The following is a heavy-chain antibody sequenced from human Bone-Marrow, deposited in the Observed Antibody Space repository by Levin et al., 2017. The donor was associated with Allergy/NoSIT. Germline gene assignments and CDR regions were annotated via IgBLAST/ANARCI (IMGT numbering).Heavy chain of an antibody. CDR3: AREKYSSSWLPNNYYYYYGMDV. V-gene: IGHV1-69*13. Sequence: SVKVSCKASGGTFSSYAISWVRQAPGQGLEWMGGIIPIFGTANYAQKFQGRVTITADESTSTAYMELSSLRSEDTAVYYCAREKYSSSWLPNNYYYYYGMDVWGQGTTVTVSS. CDR1: GGTFSSYA. J-gene: IGHJ6*02. CDR2: IIPIFGTA. D-gene: IGHD6-13*01.